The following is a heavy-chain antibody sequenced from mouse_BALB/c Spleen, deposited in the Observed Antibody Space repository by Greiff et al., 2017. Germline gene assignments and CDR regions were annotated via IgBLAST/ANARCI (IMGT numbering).Heavy chain of an antibody. CDR2: IYPGNSDT. Sequence: VQLQQSGTVLARPGASVKMSCKASGYSFTSYWMHWVKQRPGQGLEWIGAIYPGNSDTSYNQKFKGKAKLTAVTSASTAYMELSSLTNEDSAVYYCTRGLYYDYHFDYWGQGTTLTVSS. V-gene: IGHV1-5*01. D-gene: IGHD2-4*01. CDR3: TRGLYYDYHFDY. J-gene: IGHJ2*01. CDR1: GYSFTSYW.